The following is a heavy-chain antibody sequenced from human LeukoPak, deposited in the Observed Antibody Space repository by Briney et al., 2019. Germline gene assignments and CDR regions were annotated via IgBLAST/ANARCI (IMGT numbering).Heavy chain of an antibody. Sequence: ASVKVSSKASGYTFTSYDINWVRQATGQGLEWMGWMNPNSGNTGYAQKFQGRVTITRNTSISTAYMELSSLRSEDTAVYYCARAPYGSGSSLDYWGREPWSPSPQ. V-gene: IGHV1-8*03. CDR3: ARAPYGSGSSLDY. J-gene: IGHJ4*02. CDR1: GYTFTSYD. D-gene: IGHD3-10*01. CDR2: MNPNSGNT.